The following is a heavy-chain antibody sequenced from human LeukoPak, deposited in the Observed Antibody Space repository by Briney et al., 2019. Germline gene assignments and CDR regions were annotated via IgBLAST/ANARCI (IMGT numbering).Heavy chain of an antibody. J-gene: IGHJ6*03. V-gene: IGHV3-9*01. D-gene: IGHD2/OR15-2a*01. CDR1: GFTFDDNA. CDR2: ISWNSGSI. Sequence: GGSLRLSCAASGFTFDDNAMHWVRQAPGKGLEWVSGISWNSGSIGYADSVKGRFTISRDNAKNSLYLQMNSLRAEDTALYYCAKGNMGYYYYMDVWGKGTTVTVSS. CDR3: AKGNMGYYYYMDV.